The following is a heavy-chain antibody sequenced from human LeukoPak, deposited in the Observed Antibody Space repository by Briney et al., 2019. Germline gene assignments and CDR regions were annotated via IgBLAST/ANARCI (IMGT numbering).Heavy chain of an antibody. CDR2: ISGSGGST. J-gene: IGHJ6*03. CDR1: GFTFSSYA. D-gene: IGHD2-8*02. CDR3: AKVTEGYYYYYYMDV. V-gene: IGHV3-23*01. Sequence: PGGSLRLSCAASGFTFSSYAMSWVRQAPGKGLEWVSAISGSGGSTYYADSVKGRFTISRDNSKNTLYLQMNSLRAEDTAVYYCAKVTEGYYYYYYMDVWGKGTTVTVSS.